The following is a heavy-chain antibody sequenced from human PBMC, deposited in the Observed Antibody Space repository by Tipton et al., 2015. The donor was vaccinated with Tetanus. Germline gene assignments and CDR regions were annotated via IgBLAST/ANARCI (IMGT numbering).Heavy chain of an antibody. D-gene: IGHD3-3*01. V-gene: IGHV4-39*01. J-gene: IGHJ4*02. Sequence: TLSLTCTVSNGSVSSSLYCWAWVRQSPGRGLEWIGTIYYNGNTYYNPSLKSRVTISVDTSKNQFSLKLTSVTAADTAVYYCARGGLTPYEKDYWGQGTLVTVSS. CDR3: ARGGLTPYEKDY. CDR2: IYYNGNT. CDR1: NGSVSSSLYC.